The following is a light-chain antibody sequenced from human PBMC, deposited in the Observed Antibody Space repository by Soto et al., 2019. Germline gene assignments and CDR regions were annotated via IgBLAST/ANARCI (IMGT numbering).Light chain of an antibody. J-gene: IGKJ1*01. CDR3: QQFGRSSWT. CDR2: AAS. V-gene: IGKV3-20*01. Sequence: EIVLTQSPGTLSLSPGERATLSCRASQSVSSSDLAWYQQKPGQAPGLLIYAASSRATGIPDRFSGSGSGTDFTLTISRLEPEDFAVYYCQQFGRSSWTFGQGTKV. CDR1: QSVSSSD.